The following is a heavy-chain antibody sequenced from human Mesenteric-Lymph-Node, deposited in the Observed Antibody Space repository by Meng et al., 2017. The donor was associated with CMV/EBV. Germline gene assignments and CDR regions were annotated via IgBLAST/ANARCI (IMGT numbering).Heavy chain of an antibody. V-gene: IGHV3-23*01. Sequence: GGSLRLSCAASGITFSSYAMSWVRQAPGKGLEWVSAISGSGGTTYYADSVKGRFTISRDNSRNTLYLQMNSLRAEDTAVYYCAKRKGCSSTSCYCDYWGQGTLVTVSS. CDR3: AKRKGCSSTSCYCDY. D-gene: IGHD2-2*01. CDR2: ISGSGGTT. CDR1: GITFSSYA. J-gene: IGHJ4*02.